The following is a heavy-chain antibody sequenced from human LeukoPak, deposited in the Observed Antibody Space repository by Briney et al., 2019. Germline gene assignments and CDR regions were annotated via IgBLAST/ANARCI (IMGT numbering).Heavy chain of an antibody. V-gene: IGHV3-48*03. CDR2: ISSSGDIR. CDR3: ARAVGSD. D-gene: IGHD2-15*01. J-gene: IGHJ4*02. CDR1: GFTFSGYE. Sequence: GGFLRLSCTASGFTFSGYEMNWVRQAPGKGLEWVSYISSSGDIRSYADSVKGRFTISRDNAKNSLYLQMSTLRAEDTGVYYCARAVGSDWGQGTLVTVSS.